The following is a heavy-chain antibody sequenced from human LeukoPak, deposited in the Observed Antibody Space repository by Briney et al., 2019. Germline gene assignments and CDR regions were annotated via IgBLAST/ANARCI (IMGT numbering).Heavy chain of an antibody. Sequence: PGGSLRLSCAASGFTVSSNYMSWVRQAPGKGLEGVSVIYSGGSTYYADSVKGRFTISRDNSKNTLYLQMNSLRAEDTAVYYCARGGYDDAFDIWGQGTMVTVSS. CDR3: ARGGYDDAFDI. J-gene: IGHJ3*02. CDR2: IYSGGST. CDR1: GFTVSSNY. D-gene: IGHD3-22*01. V-gene: IGHV3-66*02.